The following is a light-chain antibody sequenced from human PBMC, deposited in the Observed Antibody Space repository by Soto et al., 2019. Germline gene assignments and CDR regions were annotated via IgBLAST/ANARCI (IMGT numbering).Light chain of an antibody. CDR2: GAP. Sequence: PGGRAILSCRASQSVSSNLAWYRQKPGQAPRLLIYGAPTRATGIPARFSGSGSGTEFTLTISSLQSEDSAVYYCQQYNSWPPLTFGGGTKVDIK. V-gene: IGKV3D-15*01. CDR1: QSVSSN. CDR3: QQYNSWPPLT. J-gene: IGKJ4*01.